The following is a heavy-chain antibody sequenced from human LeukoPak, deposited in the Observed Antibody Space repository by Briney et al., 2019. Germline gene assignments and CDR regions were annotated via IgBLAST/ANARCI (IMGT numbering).Heavy chain of an antibody. CDR1: GFTFRGYE. CDR2: ISSSGSTI. J-gene: IGHJ4*02. Sequence: GGSLRLSCAASGFTFRGYEMNWVRQAPGKGLEWVSYISSSGSTIYYADSVKGRFTISRDNAKNSLYLQMNSLRAEDTAVYYCARAHYYDSSGLDYWGQGTLVTVSS. V-gene: IGHV3-48*03. D-gene: IGHD3-22*01. CDR3: ARAHYYDSSGLDY.